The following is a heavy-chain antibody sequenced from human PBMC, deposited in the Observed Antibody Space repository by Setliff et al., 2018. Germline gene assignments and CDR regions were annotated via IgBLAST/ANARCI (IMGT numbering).Heavy chain of an antibody. Sequence: GGSLRLSCAASGLTFSNNYMSWVRRAPGKGLEWVANINQDGSVKYYVDSVKGRFTISRDNAKNSVYLQMNDVRREDAAFYYCAKDYLSRWWNEPPLYFDDWGPGVLVT. D-gene: IGHD1-1*01. CDR2: INQDGSVK. J-gene: IGHJ4*01. V-gene: IGHV3-7*03. CDR3: AKDYLSRWWNEPPLYFDD. CDR1: GLTFSNNY.